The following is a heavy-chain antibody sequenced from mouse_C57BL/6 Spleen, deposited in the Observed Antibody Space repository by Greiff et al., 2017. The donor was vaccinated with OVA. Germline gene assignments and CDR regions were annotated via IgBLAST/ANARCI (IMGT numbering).Heavy chain of an antibody. J-gene: IGHJ1*03. V-gene: IGHV1-53*01. CDR2: INPSNGGT. CDR3: ARGDYDWYFDV. CDR1: GYTFTSYW. D-gene: IGHD2-4*01. Sequence: VQLQQPGTELVKPGASVKLSCKASGYTFTSYWMHWVKQRPGQGLAWIGNINPSNGGTNYNEKFKSKATLTVDKYSSTAYMQLSSLTSEDSAVYYCARGDYDWYFDVWGTGTTVTVSS.